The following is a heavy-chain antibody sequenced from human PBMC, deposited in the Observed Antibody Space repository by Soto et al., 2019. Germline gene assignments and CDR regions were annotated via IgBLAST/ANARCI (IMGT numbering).Heavy chain of an antibody. V-gene: IGHV3-23*01. D-gene: IGHD6-13*01. Sequence: GGSLRLSCAASGFTFSSYAMSWVRQAPGKGLEWVSAISGSGGSTYYADSVKGRFTISRDNSKNTLYLQMNSLRAEDTAVYYCAKDGGVGDSSWHVWSLHYYYYYMDVWGKGTTVTVSS. CDR1: GFTFSSYA. CDR2: ISGSGGST. CDR3: AKDGGVGDSSWHVWSLHYYYYYMDV. J-gene: IGHJ6*03.